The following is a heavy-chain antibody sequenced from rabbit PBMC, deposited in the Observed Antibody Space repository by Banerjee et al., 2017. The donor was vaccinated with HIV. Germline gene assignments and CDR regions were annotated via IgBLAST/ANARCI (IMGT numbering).Heavy chain of an antibody. Sequence: QEQLVESGGDLVKPGASLTLTCKASGFDLSVYYYMCWVRQAPGKGLEWIGSIYAGGGVTYYATWVNGRFTISGSTSLNTVDLKMTSLTAADTATYFCARGPAYAGVGYPFNLWGQGTLVTVS. CDR1: GFDLSVYYY. V-gene: IGHV1S43*01. J-gene: IGHJ4*01. D-gene: IGHD4-2*01. CDR3: ARGPAYAGVGYPFNL. CDR2: IYAGGGVT.